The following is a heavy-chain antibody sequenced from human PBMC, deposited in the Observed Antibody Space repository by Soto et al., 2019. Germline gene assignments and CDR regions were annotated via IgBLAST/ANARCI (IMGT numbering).Heavy chain of an antibody. CDR3: ARFREASWFDP. V-gene: IGHV4-59*01. CDR1: GGSITTYY. D-gene: IGHD3-10*01. J-gene: IGHJ5*02. CDR2: IYYSGST. Sequence: SSETLSLTCTVSGGSITTYYWSWIRQPPGKGLEWIGYIYYSGSTNYNPSLKSRVSISVDTSKNQFSLKLSSVTAAGTAVYYCARFREASWFDPWGQGTLVTVSS.